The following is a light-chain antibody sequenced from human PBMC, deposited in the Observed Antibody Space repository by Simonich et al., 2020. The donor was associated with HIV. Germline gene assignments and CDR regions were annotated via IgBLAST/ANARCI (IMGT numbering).Light chain of an antibody. Sequence: IQLTQSPSFLSASVGDRITITCRASQGISSYLAWYQQKPGKAPKRLIYAASTLQSGVPSRFSGGESGTEFTLTISSLQPEDFATYYCQQFNSYSLTFGQGTKVEMK. J-gene: IGKJ1*01. CDR1: QGISSY. CDR3: QQFNSYSLT. V-gene: IGKV1-9*01. CDR2: AAS.